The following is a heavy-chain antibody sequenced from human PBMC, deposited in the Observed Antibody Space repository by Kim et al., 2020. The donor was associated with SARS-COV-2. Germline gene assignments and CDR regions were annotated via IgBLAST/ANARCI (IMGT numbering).Heavy chain of an antibody. D-gene: IGHD2-8*01. V-gene: IGHV4-59*01. CDR1: GCSISSYY. CDR3: SRGWSNGLWVHFAY. CDR2: IYYSGST. Sequence: SETLSLTCTVSGCSISSYYWSWIRQPPGKGLEWIGYIYYSGSTNYNPSLKSRLTISVDTTKNHLSQKLSSTTAADTAAYYCSRGWSNGLWVHFAYWGQGT. J-gene: IGHJ4*02.